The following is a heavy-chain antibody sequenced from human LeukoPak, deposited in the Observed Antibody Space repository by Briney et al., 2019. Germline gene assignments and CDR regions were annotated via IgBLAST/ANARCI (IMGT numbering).Heavy chain of an antibody. CDR3: ARDRVLEWLLYYYYYGMDV. V-gene: IGHV3-33*01. Sequence: PGRSLRLSCAASGFTFSSYGMHWVRQAPGKGLEWVAVIWYDGSNKYYADSVKGRFTISRDNSKNTLYLQMSSLRAEDTAVYYCARDRVLEWLLYYYYYGMDVWGQGTTVTVSS. CDR2: IWYDGSNK. CDR1: GFTFSSYG. D-gene: IGHD6-19*01. J-gene: IGHJ6*02.